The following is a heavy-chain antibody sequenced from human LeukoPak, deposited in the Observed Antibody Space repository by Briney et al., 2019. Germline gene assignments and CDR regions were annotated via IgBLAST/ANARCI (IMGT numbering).Heavy chain of an antibody. CDR1: GFTFSSYG. CDR2: ISYDGSNK. CDR3: AKTLMGASPPFDI. D-gene: IGHD1-26*01. J-gene: IGHJ3*02. V-gene: IGHV3-30*18. Sequence: GRSLRLSCAASGFTFSSYGMHWVRQAPGKGLEWVAVISYDGSNKYYADSVKGRFTISRDNSKNTLYLQMNSLRAEDTAVYYCAKTLMGASPPFDIWGRGTMVTVSS.